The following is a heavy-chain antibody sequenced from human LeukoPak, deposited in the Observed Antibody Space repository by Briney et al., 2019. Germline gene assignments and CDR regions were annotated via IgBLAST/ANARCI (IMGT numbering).Heavy chain of an antibody. CDR3: ARYDPFDALDV. D-gene: IGHD3-9*01. CDR1: GDSIVKYY. Sequence: SETLSLTCTVSGDSIVKYYWSWIRQPPGKGLEWIGYIYYSGSTNYNPSLKSRVTISVDTSKNQFSLKLSSVTAADTAVYYCARYDPFDALDVWGQGTTVTVSS. J-gene: IGHJ6*02. V-gene: IGHV4-59*01. CDR2: IYYSGST.